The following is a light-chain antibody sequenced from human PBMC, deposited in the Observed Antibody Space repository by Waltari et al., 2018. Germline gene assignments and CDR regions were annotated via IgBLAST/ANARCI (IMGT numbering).Light chain of an antibody. Sequence: QSALTQPASVSGSPGQSITISCTGTGSDVGGYNYVSWYQQHPGKAPKLMIYDGSKRPSGVSNRFSCSKSGNTASLTIAGLQAEDEADYYCTSYTISSTVVFGGGTKRTVL. V-gene: IGLV2-14*01. J-gene: IGLJ2*01. CDR3: TSYTISSTVV. CDR1: GSDVGGYNY. CDR2: DGS.